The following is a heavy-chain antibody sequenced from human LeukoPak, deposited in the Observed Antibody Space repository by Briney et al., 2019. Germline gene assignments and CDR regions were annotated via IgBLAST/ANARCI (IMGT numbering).Heavy chain of an antibody. V-gene: IGHV3-9*01. Sequence: SLRLSCGTSGFAFDDYAMHWARQAPGKGLEWVSGIRWNSDTIGYADSVKGRFTISRDSAKNYLYLQMNSLRPEDTALYYCARDRITSSWYYFDYWGQGTLVTVSS. D-gene: IGHD6-13*01. CDR2: IRWNSDTI. J-gene: IGHJ4*02. CDR1: GFAFDDYA. CDR3: ARDRITSSWYYFDY.